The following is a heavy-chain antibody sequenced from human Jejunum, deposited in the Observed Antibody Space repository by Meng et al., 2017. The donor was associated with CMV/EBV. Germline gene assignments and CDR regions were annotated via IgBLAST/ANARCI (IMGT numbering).Heavy chain of an antibody. CDR1: GGAINNYY. V-gene: IGHV4-4*07. CDR2: FYSSDTY. Sequence: QVQVHESGPGLVKPSETLSLTCTVSGGAINNYYWSWIRQSAGKGLEWIGRFYSSDTYNYHPSLNSRVTMSLDTSKKQFSLILSSVTAADTARYYCARGPGASTREGFDHWGLGTLVTVSS. J-gene: IGHJ4*02. D-gene: IGHD1-26*01. CDR3: ARGPGASTREGFDH.